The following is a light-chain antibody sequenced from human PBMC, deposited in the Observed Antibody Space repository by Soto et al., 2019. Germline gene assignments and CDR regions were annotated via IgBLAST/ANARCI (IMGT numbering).Light chain of an antibody. J-gene: IGLJ2*01. CDR3: AVWDDSLNGVV. V-gene: IGLV1-44*01. CDR2: SNN. CDR1: SSNIGSNT. Sequence: QSVLTQPPSASGTPGQRVTISCSGSSSNIGSNTVHWYQQFPGTAPKLLIYSNNQRPSGVPDRFSGSKSGTSASLAISGLQSEDEADYYCAVWDDSLNGVVFGGGTKLTVL.